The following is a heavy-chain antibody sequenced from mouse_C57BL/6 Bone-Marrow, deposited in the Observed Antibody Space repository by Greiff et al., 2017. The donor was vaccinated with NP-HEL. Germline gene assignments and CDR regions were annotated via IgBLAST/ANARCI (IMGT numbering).Heavy chain of an antibody. Sequence: QVQLQQSGAELARPEASVKLSCKASGYTFTSYGISWVKQRTGQGLEWIGEIYPRSGNTYYNEKFKGKATLTADKSSSTAYMELRSLTSEDSAVYFCARSGLGRFAYWGQGTLVTVSA. V-gene: IGHV1-81*01. CDR3: ARSGLGRFAY. CDR2: IYPRSGNT. CDR1: GYTFTSYG. J-gene: IGHJ3*01. D-gene: IGHD3-3*01.